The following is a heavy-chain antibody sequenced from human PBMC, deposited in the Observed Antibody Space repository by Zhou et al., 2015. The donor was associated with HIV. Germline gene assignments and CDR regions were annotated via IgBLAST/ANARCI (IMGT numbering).Heavy chain of an antibody. J-gene: IGHJ6*03. V-gene: IGHV1-69*01. CDR2: IIPIFGTA. Sequence: QVQLVQSGAEVKKPGSSVKVSCKASGGTFSSYAISWVRQAPGQGLEWMGGIIPIFGTANYAQKFQGRVTITADESTSTAYMELSSLRSEDTAVYYCARRLTSDVVPAARPPFYYYYYMDVWGKGTTVTVSS. CDR1: GGTFSSYA. D-gene: IGHD2-2*01. CDR3: ARRLTSDVVPAARPPFYYYYYMDV.